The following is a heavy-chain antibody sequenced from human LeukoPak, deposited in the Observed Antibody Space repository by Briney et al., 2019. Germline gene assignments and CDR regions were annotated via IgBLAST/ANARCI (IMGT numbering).Heavy chain of an antibody. CDR1: GFTFSSYG. J-gene: IGHJ6*02. V-gene: IGHV3-30*18. CDR2: ISYDGTDK. CDR3: AKAGYSSGWTRYYGMDV. D-gene: IGHD6-19*01. Sequence: GGSLRLSCAASGFTFSSYGVHWVRQAPGKGLEWVAVISYDGTDKYHVDSVKGRFTISRDNSNNTLYLQMNSLRPDDTAVYYCAKAGYSSGWTRYYGMDVWGQGTTVAVSS.